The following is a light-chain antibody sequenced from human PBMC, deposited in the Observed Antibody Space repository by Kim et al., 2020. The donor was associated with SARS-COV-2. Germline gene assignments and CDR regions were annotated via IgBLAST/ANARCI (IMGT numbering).Light chain of an antibody. V-gene: IGLV3-1*01. CDR3: QAWDSSTAV. Sequence: YELTQPPSVSVSPGQTASITCSGDKLGDKYACWYQQKPGQSPVLVIYQDSKRPSGIPERFSGSNSGNTATLTISGTKAMDEADYYCQAWDSSTAVFGGG. CDR2: QDS. CDR1: KLGDKY. J-gene: IGLJ2*01.